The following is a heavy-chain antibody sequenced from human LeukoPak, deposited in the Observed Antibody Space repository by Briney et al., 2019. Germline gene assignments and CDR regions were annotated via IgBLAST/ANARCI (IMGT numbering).Heavy chain of an antibody. J-gene: IGHJ4*02. CDR2: IYHSGST. CDR3: ARDYSSGYYVDY. V-gene: IGHV4-38-2*02. D-gene: IGHD3-22*01. CDR1: GYSISSGYY. Sequence: PSETLSLTCTVSGYSISSGYYWGWIRQPPGKGLEWIGSIYHSGSTYYNPSLKSRVTISVDTSKNQFSLKLSSVTAADTAVYYCARDYSSGYYVDYWGQETLVTVSS.